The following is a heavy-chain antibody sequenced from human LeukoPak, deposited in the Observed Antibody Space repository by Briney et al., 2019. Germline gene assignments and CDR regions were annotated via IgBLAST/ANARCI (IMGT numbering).Heavy chain of an antibody. V-gene: IGHV4-34*01. CDR3: ATASIMITFGGVIVDDY. CDR1: GGSFSGYY. CDR2: INHSGST. Sequence: PSETLSLTCAVYGGSFSGYYWSWICQPPGRGLEWIGEINHSGSTNYNPSLKSRVTISVDTSKNQFSLKLSSVTAADTAVYYCATASIMITFGGVIVDDYWGQGTLVTVSS. J-gene: IGHJ4*02. D-gene: IGHD3-16*02.